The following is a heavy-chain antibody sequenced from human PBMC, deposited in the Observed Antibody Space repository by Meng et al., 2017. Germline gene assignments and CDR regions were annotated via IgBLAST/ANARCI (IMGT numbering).Heavy chain of an antibody. V-gene: IGHV4-61*01. J-gene: IGHJ4*02. CDR3: ARTRGDYYFDY. Sequence: QVQLQESGPGLVRPSGTLSLTCPVSGDSVTVGSHYWSWIRQPPGKGLEWIGYIDYGGSTSYNPSLRSRVTISVDTSNNQFSLKLSSVTAADTAVCYCARTRGDYYFDYWGQGTLVTVSS. D-gene: IGHD3-16*01. CDR1: GDSVTVGSHY. CDR2: IDYGGST.